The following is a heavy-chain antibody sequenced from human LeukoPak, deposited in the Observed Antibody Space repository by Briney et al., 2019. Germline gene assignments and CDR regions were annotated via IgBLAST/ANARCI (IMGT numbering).Heavy chain of an antibody. CDR1: GGTFSSYA. Sequence: ASVKVSCKASGGTFSSYAISWVRQAPGQGLEWMGWINPKSGGTNYAQKFQGRVTMTRDTSINTAPLELSSLTSDDTAVYYCARDYLASSGYSAWGFWGQGTLVTVSS. J-gene: IGHJ4*02. D-gene: IGHD3-22*01. CDR3: ARDYLASSGYSAWGF. CDR2: INPKSGGT. V-gene: IGHV1-2*02.